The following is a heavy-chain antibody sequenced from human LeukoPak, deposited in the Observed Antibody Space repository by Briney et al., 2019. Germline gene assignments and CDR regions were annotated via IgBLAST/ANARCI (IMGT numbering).Heavy chain of an antibody. CDR2: IYYSGST. Sequence: PSETLSLTCTVSGGSISSYYWSWIRQPPGKGLEWIGYIYYSGSTNYNPSLKSRVTISVDTSKNQFSLKLSSVTAADTAVYYCARDVAGDHRYFDLWGRGTLVTVSS. CDR1: GGSISSYY. J-gene: IGHJ2*01. V-gene: IGHV4-59*01. D-gene: IGHD3-10*01. CDR3: ARDVAGDHRYFDL.